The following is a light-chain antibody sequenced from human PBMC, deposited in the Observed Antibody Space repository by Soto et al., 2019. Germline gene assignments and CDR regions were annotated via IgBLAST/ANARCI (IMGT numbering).Light chain of an antibody. CDR2: EVN. CDR1: SSNVGGYNY. V-gene: IGLV2-14*01. CDR3: SSYTTSATLV. J-gene: IGLJ3*02. Sequence: QSALTQPASVSGSPGQSITISCTGSSSNVGGYNYVSWYQQHPGIAPKLIIYEVNNRPSGVSSRFSGSKSGNTASLTISGLQTEDEADYYCSSYTTSATLVFGGGTKVTVL.